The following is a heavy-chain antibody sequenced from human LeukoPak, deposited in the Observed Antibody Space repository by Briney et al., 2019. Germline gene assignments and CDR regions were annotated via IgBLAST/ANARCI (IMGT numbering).Heavy chain of an antibody. Sequence: GGSPRLSCAASGFTLSNHWMTWVRQVPGRGPEWVANVNRDGSETYYLDSVKGRFTISKDNAKNSLYLQMNSLRAEDTALYHCARNNGMDVWGQGTTVIVSS. V-gene: IGHV3-7*03. CDR1: GFTLSNHW. CDR2: VNRDGSET. J-gene: IGHJ6*02. CDR3: ARNNGMDV.